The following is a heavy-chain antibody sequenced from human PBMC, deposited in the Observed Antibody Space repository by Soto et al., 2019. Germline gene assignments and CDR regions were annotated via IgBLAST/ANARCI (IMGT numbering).Heavy chain of an antibody. D-gene: IGHD2-8*01. V-gene: IGHV4-34*01. CDR1: GGSFSGYY. Sequence: SETLSLTCAVYGGSFSGYYWSWIRQPPGKGLEWIGEINHSGSTNYNPSLKSRVTISVDTSKNQFSLKLSSVTAADTAVYYCARGVGASPYCTNGVCYGRWFDPWGQGTLVTVSS. J-gene: IGHJ5*02. CDR2: INHSGST. CDR3: ARGVGASPYCTNGVCYGRWFDP.